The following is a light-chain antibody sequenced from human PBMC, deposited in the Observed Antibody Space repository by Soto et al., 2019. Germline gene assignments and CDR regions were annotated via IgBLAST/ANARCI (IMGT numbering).Light chain of an antibody. CDR3: QHYNYYSST. J-gene: IGKJ1*01. CDR1: QSISIW. V-gene: IGKV1-5*03. CDR2: GTS. Sequence: DIHMTQSPSTLSASVGDRVTITCRASQSISIWLAWYQQKPGRAPNLLIYGTSSLESGVPSRFSGSGSGTEFTLTISSLQPDDFANYYCQHYNYYSSTFGQGTKVEIK.